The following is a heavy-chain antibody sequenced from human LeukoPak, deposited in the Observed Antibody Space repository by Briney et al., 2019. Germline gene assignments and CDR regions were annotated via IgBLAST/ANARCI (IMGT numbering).Heavy chain of an antibody. D-gene: IGHD3-10*02. CDR2: ISSSGSTI. J-gene: IGHJ6*04. CDR1: GFTFSSYS. Sequence: GSLSLSCAASGFTFSSYSMNWVRQAPGKGLEWVSYISSSGSTIYYADSVKGRFTISRDNAKNSPYLQMNSLRAEDTAVYYCAELGITMIGGVWGKGTTVTISS. V-gene: IGHV3-48*03. CDR3: AELGITMIGGV.